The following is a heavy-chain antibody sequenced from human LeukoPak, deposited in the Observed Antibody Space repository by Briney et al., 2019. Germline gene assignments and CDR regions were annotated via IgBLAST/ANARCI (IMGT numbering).Heavy chain of an antibody. J-gene: IGHJ3*01. D-gene: IGHD4-17*01. CDR1: GFTFNNYW. CDR2: IKEDGSAK. Sequence: GGSLRLSCAASGFTFNNYWMSWVRQAPGKGLQWVANIKEDGSAKFYVDSVKGRFTVSRDNTKNSLYLQMNSLRVEDTAVYYCARGDFIDDGDCVDAFDVWGQGTLVTVSS. V-gene: IGHV3-7*01. CDR3: ARGDFIDDGDCVDAFDV.